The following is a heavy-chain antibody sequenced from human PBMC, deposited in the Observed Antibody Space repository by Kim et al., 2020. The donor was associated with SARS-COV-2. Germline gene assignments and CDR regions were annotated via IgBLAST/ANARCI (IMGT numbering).Heavy chain of an antibody. CDR1: GFTFSSYS. Sequence: GGSLRLSCAASGFTFSSYSMNWVRQAPGKGLGWVSSISSSSSYIYYADSVKGRFTISRDNAKNSLYLQMNSLRAEDTAVYYCARDQGIFGVVIIGLGYDILTGCFDYWGQGTLVTVSS. D-gene: IGHD3-3*01. V-gene: IGHV3-21*01. J-gene: IGHJ4*02. CDR3: ARDQGIFGVVIIGLGYDILTGCFDY. CDR2: ISSSSSYI.